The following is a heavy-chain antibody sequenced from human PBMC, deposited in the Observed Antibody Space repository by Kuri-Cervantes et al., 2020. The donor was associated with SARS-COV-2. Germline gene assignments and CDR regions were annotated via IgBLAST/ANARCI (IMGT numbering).Heavy chain of an antibody. CDR1: GFTFSNCV. CDR2: IWYDGENE. D-gene: IGHD3-16*01. CDR3: ARGAANYSYMDV. J-gene: IGHJ6*03. V-gene: IGHV3-33*08. Sequence: GESLKISCVASGFTFSNCVIHWVRQAPGKGLEWVAVIWYDGENEYYAGSVKGRFTISRDNSKNTVSLHMNSLRAEDTAMYYCARGAANYSYMDVWGKGTTVTVSS.